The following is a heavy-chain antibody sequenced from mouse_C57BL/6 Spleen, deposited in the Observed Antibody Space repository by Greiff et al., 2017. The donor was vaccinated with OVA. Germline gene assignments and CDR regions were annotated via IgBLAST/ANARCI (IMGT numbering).Heavy chain of an antibody. CDR2: INPNNGGT. V-gene: IGHV1-26*01. CDR1: GYTFTDYY. D-gene: IGHD4-1*01. J-gene: IGHJ3*01. CDR3: ARGGAGTLAWFAY. Sequence: VQLQQSGPELVKPGASVKISCKASGYTFTDYYMNWVKQSHGKSLEWIGDINPNNGGTSYNQKFKGKATLTVDKSSSTAYMELRSLTSEDSAVYYGARGGAGTLAWFAYWGQGTLVTVSA.